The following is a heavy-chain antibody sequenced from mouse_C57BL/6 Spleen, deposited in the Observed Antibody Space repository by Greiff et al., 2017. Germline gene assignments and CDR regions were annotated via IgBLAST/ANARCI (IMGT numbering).Heavy chain of an antibody. D-gene: IGHD1-1*01. CDR1: GYTFTSYW. V-gene: IGHV1-69*01. Sequence: QVQLQQPGAELVMPGASVKLSCKASGYTFTSYWMHWVKQRPGQGLEWIGEIDPSDSYTNYNQKFKGKSTLTVDKSSSTAYMQLSSLTSEDSAVYDCARGDYYGSSYDYAMDYWGQGTSVTVSS. CDR3: ARGDYYGSSYDYAMDY. CDR2: IDPSDSYT. J-gene: IGHJ4*01.